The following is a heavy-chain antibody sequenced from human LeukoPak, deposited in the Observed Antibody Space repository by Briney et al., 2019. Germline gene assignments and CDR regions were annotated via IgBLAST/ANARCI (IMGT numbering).Heavy chain of an antibody. V-gene: IGHV4-30-2*01. D-gene: IGHD2-2*02. CDR1: GGSISSGGYY. CDR3: ARDCSSTSCYTDAFDI. Sequence: PSETLSLTCTVSGGSISSGGYYWSWIRQPPGKGLEWIGYIYHSGSTYYNPSLKSRVTISVDRSKNQFSLKLSSVTAADTAVYYCARDCSSTSCYTDAFDIWGQGTMVTVSS. J-gene: IGHJ3*02. CDR2: IYHSGST.